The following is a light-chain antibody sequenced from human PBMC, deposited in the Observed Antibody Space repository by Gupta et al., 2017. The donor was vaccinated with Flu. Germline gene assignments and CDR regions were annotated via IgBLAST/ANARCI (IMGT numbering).Light chain of an antibody. J-gene: IGLJ1*01. CDR3: QTWDSGDTWV. CDR2: KDL. CDR1: SLRSKY. V-gene: IGLV3-1*01. Sequence: YDLTQPPSVSVFPGQASTISCSGVSLRSKYISWYRQKAGQSPTVVIYKDLYRPLGTPERFSDSHSGDTATLTISGTQVVDEAVYFCQTWDSGDTWVFGAGTEVTVL.